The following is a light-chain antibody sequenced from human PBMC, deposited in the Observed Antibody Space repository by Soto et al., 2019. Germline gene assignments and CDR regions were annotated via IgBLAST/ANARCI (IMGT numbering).Light chain of an antibody. V-gene: IGLV1-47*01. Sequence: QSVLTQPPSASGTPGQRVTISCSGSSSNIGSNYVYWYQQLPGTAPKLLIYRNNQRPSGVPDRFSGSKSGTSASLAISGLRSEDEADYYCAAWDDSLSASCVFGHGNKVTV. CDR2: RNN. CDR1: SSNIGSNY. J-gene: IGLJ1*01. CDR3: AAWDDSLSASCV.